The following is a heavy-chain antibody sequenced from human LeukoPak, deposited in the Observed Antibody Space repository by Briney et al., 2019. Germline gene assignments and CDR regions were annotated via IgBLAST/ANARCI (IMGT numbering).Heavy chain of an antibody. J-gene: IGHJ3*02. CDR3: AKDWGKGIAAAGIGKIGAFDI. CDR1: GFTFSSYG. D-gene: IGHD6-13*01. V-gene: IGHV3-30*02. CDR2: IRYDGSNK. Sequence: PGGSLRLSCAASGFTFSSYGMHWFRQAPGKGLEWVAFIRYDGSNKYYADSVKGRFTISRDNSKNTLYLQMNSLRAEDTAVYYCAKDWGKGIAAAGIGKIGAFDIWGQGTMVTVSS.